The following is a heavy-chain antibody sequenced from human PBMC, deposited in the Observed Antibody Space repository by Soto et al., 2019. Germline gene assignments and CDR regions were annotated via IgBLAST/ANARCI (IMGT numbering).Heavy chain of an antibody. CDR2: ISDDGSTA. CDR1: GFTFSAYW. J-gene: IGHJ4*02. V-gene: IGHV3-74*01. Sequence: GGSLRLSCAVSGFTFSAYWMHWVRQVPGKGLTWVSRISDDGSTATYADSVKGRFIISRDNAKNTLYLEMNTLRADDSGLYYCARGPRVSPTGTRGDWGRRTLVTLSS. CDR3: ARGPRVSPTGTRGD. D-gene: IGHD1-1*01.